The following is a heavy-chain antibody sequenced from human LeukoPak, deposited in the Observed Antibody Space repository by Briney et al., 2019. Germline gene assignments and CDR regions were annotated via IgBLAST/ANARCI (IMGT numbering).Heavy chain of an antibody. CDR2: IVVGSGNT. V-gene: IGHV1-58*01. Sequence: TSVKVSCKASGFTFTSSAVQWVRQARGQRLEWIGWIVVGSGNTNYAQKSQERVTITRDMSTSTAYMELSCLRSEDTAVYYCAAPRYCSSTSCYDFDYWGQGTLVTVSS. CDR3: AAPRYCSSTSCYDFDY. J-gene: IGHJ4*02. CDR1: GFTFTSSA. D-gene: IGHD2-2*01.